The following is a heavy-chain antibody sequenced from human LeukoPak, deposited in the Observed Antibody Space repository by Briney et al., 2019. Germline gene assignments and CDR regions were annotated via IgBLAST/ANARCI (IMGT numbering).Heavy chain of an antibody. D-gene: IGHD2-15*01. CDR1: GGSISSSSYY. V-gene: IGHV4-39*01. CDR2: IYYSGST. CDR3: ATPTTVVVVAAKGYP. Sequence: SETLSLTCTVSGGSISSSSYYWGWIRQPPGRGLEWIGSIYYSGSTYYNPSLKSRVTISVDTSKNQFSLKLSSVTAADTAVYYCATPTTVVVVAAKGYPWGQGTLVTVSS. J-gene: IGHJ5*02.